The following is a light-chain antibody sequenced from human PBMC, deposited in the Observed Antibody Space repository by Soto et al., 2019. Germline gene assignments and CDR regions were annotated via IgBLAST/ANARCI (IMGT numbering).Light chain of an antibody. Sequence: QSALTQPASVSGSPGQSITISCTGTSSDVGDYKYVSWYQQHPGKAPKLLIFEVSNRPSGVSNRFSGSKSGSTASLIISGLQAEDEADYFCSSYTSSYTLLFGGGTKL. CDR3: SSYTSSYTLL. V-gene: IGLV2-14*01. J-gene: IGLJ2*01. CDR1: SSDVGDYKY. CDR2: EVS.